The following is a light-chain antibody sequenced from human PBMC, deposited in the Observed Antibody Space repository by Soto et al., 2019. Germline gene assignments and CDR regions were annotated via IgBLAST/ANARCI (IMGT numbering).Light chain of an antibody. CDR3: RSYSRGNHYG. Sequence: QSVLTQPPSASGSPGQSVTIPCTGTNSDVGGNNYVSWYQQYPGKAPKLIIYEVTRRPSGVPDRFSGSKSGNTASLTVSGLHADDEAGYYCRSYSRGNHYGLGAGTKVTVL. CDR1: NSDVGGNNY. J-gene: IGLJ1*01. V-gene: IGLV2-8*01. CDR2: EVT.